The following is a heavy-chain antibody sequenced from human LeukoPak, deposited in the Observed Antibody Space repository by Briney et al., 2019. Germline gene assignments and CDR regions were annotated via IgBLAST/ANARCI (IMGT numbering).Heavy chain of an antibody. V-gene: IGHV3-23*01. J-gene: IGHJ3*02. CDR1: GFTFSDYG. CDR2: ISGSGIST. Sequence: GGSLRLSCAAAGFTFSDYGMNWVRQAPGKGLEWVSGISGSGISTYYADSVKGRFTISRGNSKNTLYLQMNSLRVEDTAVYYCAKSWNYYDSSGDDALDIWGQGTMVTVSS. D-gene: IGHD3-22*01. CDR3: AKSWNYYDSSGDDALDI.